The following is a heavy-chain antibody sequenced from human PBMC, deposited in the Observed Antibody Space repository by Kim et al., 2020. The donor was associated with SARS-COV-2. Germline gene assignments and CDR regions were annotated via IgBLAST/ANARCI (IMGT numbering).Heavy chain of an antibody. Sequence: GGSLRLSCAASGFTFSSYSMNWVRQAPGKGLEWVSSISSSSSYIYYADSVKGRFTISRDNAKNSLYLQMNSLRAEDTAVYYCARDRRYSSGWPLPDYWGQGTLVTVSS. CDR3: ARDRRYSSGWPLPDY. V-gene: IGHV3-21*01. CDR1: GFTFSSYS. J-gene: IGHJ4*02. CDR2: ISSSSSYI. D-gene: IGHD6-19*01.